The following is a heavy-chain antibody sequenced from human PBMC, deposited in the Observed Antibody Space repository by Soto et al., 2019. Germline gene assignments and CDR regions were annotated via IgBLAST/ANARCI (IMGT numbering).Heavy chain of an antibody. J-gene: IGHJ4*02. V-gene: IGHV3-30*18. CDR2: ITYDGSNK. CDR3: AKDRVGGTFYTPLGF. D-gene: IGHD1-7*01. Sequence: SLRRSCQASGFNFDNYGMHWVRQAPGKGLEWVAVITYDGSNKYSADSLKGRCTISRDNSKNTLSLHLNTLKPKDTAVYHCAKDRVGGTFYTPLGFWGQGTLVTVSS. CDR1: GFNFDNYG.